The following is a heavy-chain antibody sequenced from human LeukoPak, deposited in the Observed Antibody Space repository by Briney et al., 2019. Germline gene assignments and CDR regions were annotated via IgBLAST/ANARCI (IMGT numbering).Heavy chain of an antibody. CDR2: IKKTGSET. CDR3: AREDGYCSGGNCYSYFDS. V-gene: IGHV3-7*01. CDR1: GFTCSHFW. Sequence: PGGSLRLSCAASGFTCSHFWRSWVRQAPGKGLEWVAYIKKTGSETYYVDSVKGRFTITRDNTRSSLFLQMYSLRAEDTAVYFCAREDGYCSGGNCYSYFDSWGQGTLVTVSS. J-gene: IGHJ4*02. D-gene: IGHD2-15*01.